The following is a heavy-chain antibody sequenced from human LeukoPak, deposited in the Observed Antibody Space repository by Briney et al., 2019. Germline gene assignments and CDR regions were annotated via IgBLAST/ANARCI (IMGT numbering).Heavy chain of an antibody. CDR2: ISYDGSNK. V-gene: IGHV3-30-3*01. Sequence: GGSLRLSCAASGFTFSSYAMHWVRQAPGKGLEWVAVISYDGSNKYYADSVKGRFTISRDNSKNTLYLQMNSLRAEDTAVYYCARDLIGAVWGQGTLVTVSS. D-gene: IGHD4/OR15-4a*01. CDR1: GFTFSSYA. CDR3: ARDLIGAV. J-gene: IGHJ4*02.